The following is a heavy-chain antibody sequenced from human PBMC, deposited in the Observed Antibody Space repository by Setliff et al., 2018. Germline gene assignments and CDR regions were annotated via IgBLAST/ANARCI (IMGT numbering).Heavy chain of an antibody. J-gene: IGHJ4*02. CDR1: GGSISSHY. CDR3: ARLPPLHTPMALTFDY. D-gene: IGHD5-18*01. CDR2: IYYSGST. Sequence: PSETLSLTCTVSGGSISSHYWSWIRQPPGKGLEWIGYIYYSGSTNYNPSLKSRVTISVDTSKNQFSLKLRSVTAADTAVYYCARLPPLHTPMALTFDYWGQGILVTVSS. V-gene: IGHV4-59*08.